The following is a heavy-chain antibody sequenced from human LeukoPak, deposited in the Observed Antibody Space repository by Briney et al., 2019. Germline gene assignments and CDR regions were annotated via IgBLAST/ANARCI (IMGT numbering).Heavy chain of an antibody. CDR3: ARDARSGWYFYAY. J-gene: IGHJ4*02. CDR2: IYYSGST. CDR1: GGSISSYY. Sequence: PSESLSLTCTVSGGSISSYYWSWIRQPPGKGLEWIGYIYYSGSTNYNSSLKSRVTISVDTSKNQFSLKLSSVTAADTAVYYCARDARSGWYFYAYWGQGTLVTVSS. D-gene: IGHD6-19*01. V-gene: IGHV4-59*01.